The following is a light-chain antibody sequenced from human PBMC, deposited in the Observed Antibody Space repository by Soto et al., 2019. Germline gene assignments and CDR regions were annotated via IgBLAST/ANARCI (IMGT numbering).Light chain of an antibody. CDR1: QAIRND. CDR3: LQDNNYPWT. V-gene: IGKV1-6*01. J-gene: IGKJ1*01. CDR2: AIS. Sequence: AIQITQSPSSLSASVGDRVTITCRASQAIRNDLGWYQQKPGKAPRLLIYAISSLHSGVPSRFSGSGSGTDFTLTISSLQPEDFATYYCLQDNNYPWTFGQGTKVDIK.